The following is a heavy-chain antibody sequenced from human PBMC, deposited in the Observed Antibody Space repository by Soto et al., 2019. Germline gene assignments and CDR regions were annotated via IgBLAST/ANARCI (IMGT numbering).Heavy chain of an antibody. J-gene: IGHJ4*02. CDR3: ASLYYGSGSYNDY. D-gene: IGHD3-10*01. V-gene: IGHV4-30-2*01. CDR1: GGSISSGGSS. CDR2: IYHSGST. Sequence: SETLSLTCTVSGGSISSGGSSWSWIRQPPGKGLEWIGYIYHSGSTYYNPSLKSRVTISVDRSKNQFSLKLSSVTAADTAVYYCASLYYGSGSYNDYGGQGTLVTVSS.